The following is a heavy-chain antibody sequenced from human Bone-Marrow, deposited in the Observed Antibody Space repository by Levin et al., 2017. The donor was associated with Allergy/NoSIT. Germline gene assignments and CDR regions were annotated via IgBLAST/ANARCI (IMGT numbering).Heavy chain of an antibody. D-gene: IGHD3-3*01. CDR3: ARDAGFYYHGGNGYYPPHAFFNV. CDR1: GFTFGAYA. J-gene: IGHJ4*02. Sequence: GGSLRLSCTSSGFTFGAYAMNWVRQAPGKGLEWVAFISYDGSNTYYADSVKGRFTISRDNARNTLFLQMNNVRTEDTAVYYCARDAGFYYHGGNGYYPPHAFFNVWGLGALVTVSS. CDR2: ISYDGSNT. V-gene: IGHV3-30-3*01.